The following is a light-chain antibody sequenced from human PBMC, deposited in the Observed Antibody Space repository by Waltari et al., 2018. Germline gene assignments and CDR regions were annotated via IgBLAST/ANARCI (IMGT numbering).Light chain of an antibody. Sequence: DIVMTQSPLSLPVTPGEPAPLPSRSSQSLLHGDGRNFLDGYLQKPGQSPQLLIYMGSNRASGVPDRFSGSGSGTYFTLKISRVEAEDVGVYYCMQARQPPYTFGGGTKVEIK. CDR1: QSLLHGDGRNF. CDR3: MQARQPPYT. J-gene: IGKJ4*01. V-gene: IGKV2-28*01. CDR2: MGS.